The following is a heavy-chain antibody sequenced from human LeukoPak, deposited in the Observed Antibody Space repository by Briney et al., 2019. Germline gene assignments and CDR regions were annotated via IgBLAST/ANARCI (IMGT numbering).Heavy chain of an antibody. CDR2: IDINTGNP. CDR3: AIGGGNSGFFGY. V-gene: IGHV7-4-1*02. J-gene: IGHJ4*02. Sequence: ASVKVSCKASGYTFSTYFIHWVRQAPGQGLEWMGWIDINTGNPTYAQGFTGRFVFSLDISVSTAYLQISSLKAEDTAVYYCAIGGGNSGFFGYWGQGTLVTVSS. D-gene: IGHD4-23*01. CDR1: GYTFSTYF.